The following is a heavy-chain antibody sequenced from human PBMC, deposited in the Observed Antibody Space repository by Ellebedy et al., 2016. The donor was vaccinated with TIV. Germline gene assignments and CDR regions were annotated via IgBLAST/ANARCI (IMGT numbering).Heavy chain of an antibody. CDR3: VKGGLGCSGNARGAAFDN. CDR1: GYSISSGYY. J-gene: IGHJ4*02. V-gene: IGHV4-38-2*02. D-gene: IGHD3-10*02. Sequence: SETLSLTXTVSGYSISSGYYWAWIRHPPGEGLVWIGSIYHSGSTYYNPSLKSRVTISVDTSKNQLSLKLSPVTAADAAVYYCVKGGLGCSGNARGAAFDNWGQGTLIAVSS. CDR2: IYHSGST.